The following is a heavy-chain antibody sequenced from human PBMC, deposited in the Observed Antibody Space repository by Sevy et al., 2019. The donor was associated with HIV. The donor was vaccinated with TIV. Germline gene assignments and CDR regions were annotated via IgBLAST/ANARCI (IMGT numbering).Heavy chain of an antibody. Sequence: GGSLRLSCAASGFTFSGYTLHWVRQAPGNGLEWVAVISCDGSNKYYLDSVKGRFTISRDNSKNTLYLQMNSLRPEDTALYYCARGGWDIVVVPAAIDIWGQGTMVTVSS. J-gene: IGHJ3*02. V-gene: IGHV3-30-3*01. D-gene: IGHD2-2*01. CDR1: GFTFSGYT. CDR2: ISCDGSNK. CDR3: ARGGWDIVVVPAAIDI.